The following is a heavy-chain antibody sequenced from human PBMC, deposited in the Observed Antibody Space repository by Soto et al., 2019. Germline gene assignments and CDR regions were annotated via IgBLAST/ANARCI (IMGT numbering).Heavy chain of an antibody. V-gene: IGHV4-59*01. D-gene: IGHD6-13*01. Sequence: PSETLSLTCTVSGGSISSYYWSWVRQPPGKGLEWIGCIYYSGSANYNPSLKSRVTISVDPSKNQFSLKLRSVTAADTAVYYCARDSAAAGIEGWFDPWGQGTLVTVSS. CDR1: GGSISSYY. CDR2: IYYSGSA. J-gene: IGHJ5*02. CDR3: ARDSAAAGIEGWFDP.